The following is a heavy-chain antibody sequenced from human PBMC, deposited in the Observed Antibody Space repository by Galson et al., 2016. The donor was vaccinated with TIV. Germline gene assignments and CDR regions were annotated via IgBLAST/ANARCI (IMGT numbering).Heavy chain of an antibody. Sequence: SLRLSCAASGFTVSSNYMTWVRQAPGKGLESVSVIYSGGSTYYIDSVEGRFTISRDTSKNTLYLQMNSLRVEDTAVYYCASPQAAAGIDAFDIWGQGTMVIVSS. CDR3: ASPQAAAGIDAFDI. V-gene: IGHV3-53*05. CDR1: GFTVSSNY. CDR2: IYSGGST. J-gene: IGHJ3*02. D-gene: IGHD6-13*01.